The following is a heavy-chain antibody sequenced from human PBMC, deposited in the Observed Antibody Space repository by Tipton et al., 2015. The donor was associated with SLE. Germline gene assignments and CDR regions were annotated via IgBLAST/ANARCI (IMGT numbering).Heavy chain of an antibody. CDR3: GTTSSDYGMDV. V-gene: IGHV3-23*01. CDR1: GFTFRTYS. CDR2: ISGGGGST. Sequence: GSLRLSCAASGFTFRTYSMAWVRQSPGKGLEWVSLISGGGGSTQYADSVRGRFTISRDNAKNTLYLQMNSLRVEDTAVYYCGTTSSDYGMDVWGQGTTVTVSS. D-gene: IGHD3-22*01. J-gene: IGHJ6*02.